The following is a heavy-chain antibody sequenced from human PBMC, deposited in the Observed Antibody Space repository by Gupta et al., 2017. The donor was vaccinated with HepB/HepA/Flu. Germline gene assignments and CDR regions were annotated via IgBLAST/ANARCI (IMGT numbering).Heavy chain of an antibody. J-gene: IGHJ6*02. CDR3: ARDSDPSTSGYSYSSKGGMDV. Sequence: TSLNNFTSYAMHRVRQATGKCLEWVSAIGTAGETYYPVHVKARLTISSENDKNSLYLQMNTLRAGDTAVYYCARDSDPSTSGYSYSSKGGMDVWGQGTTVTVSS. CDR1: LNNFTSYA. V-gene: IGHV3-13*01. CDR2: IGTAGET. D-gene: IGHD3-22*01.